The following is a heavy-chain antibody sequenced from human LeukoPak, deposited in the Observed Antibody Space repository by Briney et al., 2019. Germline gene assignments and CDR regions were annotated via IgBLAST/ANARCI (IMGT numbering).Heavy chain of an antibody. V-gene: IGHV3-48*02. CDR1: GFSFSSYS. CDR3: ARMTYYYGSSGYSAFEY. Sequence: GGSLRLSCAASGFSFSSYSVNWVRQAPGKGLEWVSYISSGSITIYYADSVKGRFTISRDNAKNSLYLQVNSLRDEDTAVYYCARMTYYYGSSGYSAFEYCGQGTLVTVSS. CDR2: ISSGSITI. J-gene: IGHJ4*02. D-gene: IGHD3-22*01.